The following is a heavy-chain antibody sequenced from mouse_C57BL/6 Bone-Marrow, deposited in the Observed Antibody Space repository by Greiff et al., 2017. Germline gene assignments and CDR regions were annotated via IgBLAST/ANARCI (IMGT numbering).Heavy chain of an antibody. CDR2: IYPRDGST. Sequence: VQLQQSGPELVKPGASVKLSCKASGYTFTSYDINWVKQRPGQGLEWIGWIYPRDGSTKYNEKFKGKATLTVDTSSSTAYMDLHSLTSEDSAVYFCSRMNYYSHYVDYFDYWGQGTTLTVSS. J-gene: IGHJ2*01. V-gene: IGHV1-85*01. CDR3: SRMNYYSHYVDYFDY. CDR1: GYTFTSYD. D-gene: IGHD2-5*01.